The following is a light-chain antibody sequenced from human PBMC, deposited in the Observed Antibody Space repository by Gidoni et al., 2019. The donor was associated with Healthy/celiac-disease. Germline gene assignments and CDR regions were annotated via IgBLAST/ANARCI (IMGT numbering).Light chain of an antibody. J-gene: IGKJ1*01. CDR2: KAS. V-gene: IGKV1-5*03. Sequence: DIQMTQSPSTLSASVGDRVTITCRASQSISSWLAWYQQKPGKAPKRLIYKASSLESGVPSRFSGSGSGTEFTLTISSLQPDDFATYYCQQYNSASWTFGQGTKVEIK. CDR1: QSISSW. CDR3: QQYNSASWT.